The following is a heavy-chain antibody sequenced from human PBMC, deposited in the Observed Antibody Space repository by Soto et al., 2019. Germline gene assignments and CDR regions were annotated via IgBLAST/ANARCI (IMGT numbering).Heavy chain of an antibody. J-gene: IGHJ5*02. D-gene: IGHD3-10*01. CDR3: ARGKGTYGSGTANWFDP. CDR2: IYHSGST. Sequence: QVQLQESGPGLVKPSGTLSLTCAVSGGSISSSNWWSWVRQPPGKGLEWIGEIYHSGSTNYNPSLKSRVTISVDKSKNPFALKLSSVTAADTAVYYCARGKGTYGSGTANWFDPWGQGTLVTVSS. V-gene: IGHV4-4*02. CDR1: GGSISSSNW.